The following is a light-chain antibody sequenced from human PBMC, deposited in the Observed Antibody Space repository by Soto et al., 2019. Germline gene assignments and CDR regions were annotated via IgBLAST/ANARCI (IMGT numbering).Light chain of an antibody. V-gene: IGLV2-14*01. CDR3: SSYTIISTLV. CDR1: NSDVGGYNY. J-gene: IGLJ2*01. Sequence: QSALTQPASVSGSPGQSITISCTGTNSDVGGYNYVSWYQHHPGKAPKLMIFEVSDRPSGVSNRFSGSKSGNTASLTISGLQAEDEADYYCSSYTIISTLVFGGGTKLTVL. CDR2: EVS.